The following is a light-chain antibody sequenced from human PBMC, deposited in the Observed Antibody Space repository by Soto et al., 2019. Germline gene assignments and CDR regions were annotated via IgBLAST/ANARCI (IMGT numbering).Light chain of an antibody. Sequence: IQMTQSPSSLSASVGDRVTITCRASQSISKYLNWYQQKPGKAPKLLIYASSSLHSGVPSRFSGSGSGTDFTLTISSLQPEDFATYYCQQSYSAPPLTFGGGTNVEFK. CDR1: QSISKY. J-gene: IGKJ4*01. CDR3: QQSYSAPPLT. V-gene: IGKV1-39*01. CDR2: ASS.